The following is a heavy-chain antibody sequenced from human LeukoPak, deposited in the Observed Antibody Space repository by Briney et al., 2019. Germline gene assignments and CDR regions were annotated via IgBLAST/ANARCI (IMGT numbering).Heavy chain of an antibody. CDR2: MYYRGST. CDR1: GFSFSTSW. Sequence: GSLRLSCAASGFSFSTSWMHWIRQPPGKGLEWIGSMYYRGSTYHNPSLKSRVTISVDTSKNQFSLKLSSVTAADTAVYYCATTTIRLGYWGQGTLVTVSS. J-gene: IGHJ4*02. V-gene: IGHV4-39*07. CDR3: ATTTIRLGY. D-gene: IGHD1-26*01.